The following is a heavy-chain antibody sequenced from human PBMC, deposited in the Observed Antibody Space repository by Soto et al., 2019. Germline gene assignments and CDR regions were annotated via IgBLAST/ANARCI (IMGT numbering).Heavy chain of an antibody. V-gene: IGHV1-24*01. CDR2: FDPEDGET. J-gene: IGHJ6*02. Sequence: VSVKVSCKVSGYTLTELSMHWVRQAPGKGLEWMGGFDPEDGETIYAQKFQGRVTMTEDTSTDTAYMELSSLRSEDTAVYYCATGVTTTVTTNYYYYGMDVWGQGTTVTV. CDR3: ATGVTTTVTTNYYYYGMDV. D-gene: IGHD4-17*01. CDR1: GYTLTELS.